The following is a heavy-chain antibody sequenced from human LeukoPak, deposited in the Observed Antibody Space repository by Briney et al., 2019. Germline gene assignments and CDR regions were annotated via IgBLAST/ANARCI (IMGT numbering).Heavy chain of an antibody. D-gene: IGHD6-19*01. V-gene: IGHV3-30-3*01. J-gene: IGHJ3*02. CDR2: ISADGTEK. CDR1: GFTFSSYA. Sequence: GGSLRLSCVASGFTFSSYALHWLRQAPGKGLEWVAVISADGTEKYYADSVKGRFTMSRDNSKNTLYLQMNSLRTEDTAVYYCARDAPYSGGCCAFDIWGQGTMVTVSS. CDR3: ARDAPYSGGCCAFDI.